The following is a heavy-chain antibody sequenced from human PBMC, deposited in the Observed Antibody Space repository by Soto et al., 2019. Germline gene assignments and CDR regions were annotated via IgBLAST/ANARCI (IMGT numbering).Heavy chain of an antibody. D-gene: IGHD5-18*01. V-gene: IGHV4-61*08. J-gene: IGHJ5*02. Sequence: PSETLSLTCTVSGGSVSSGDYYWSWIRQPRGKGLEWIGYTYYSGSTNYNPSLKSRVSISLDTSKNQFSLRLTSVTAADTAVYYCARIPVDTYMINWFDPWGQGTLVTVSS. CDR1: GGSVSSGDYY. CDR2: TYYSGST. CDR3: ARIPVDTYMINWFDP.